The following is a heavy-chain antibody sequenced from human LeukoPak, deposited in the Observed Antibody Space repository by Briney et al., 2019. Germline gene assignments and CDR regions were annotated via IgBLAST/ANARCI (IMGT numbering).Heavy chain of an antibody. Sequence: SVKVSCKASGGTFSSYAISWVRQAPGQGLEWMGGIIPIFGTANYAQKFQGRVTITTDESTSTAYMELSSLRSEDTAVYYCARDPGDDFVVPGDPWGQGTLVTVSS. V-gene: IGHV1-69*05. D-gene: IGHD2-2*01. CDR1: GGTFSSYA. CDR2: IIPIFGTA. J-gene: IGHJ5*02. CDR3: ARDPGDDFVVPGDP.